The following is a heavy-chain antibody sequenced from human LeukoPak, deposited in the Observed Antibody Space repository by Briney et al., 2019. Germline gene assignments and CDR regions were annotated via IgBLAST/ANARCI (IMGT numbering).Heavy chain of an antibody. CDR3: AKVLSGIAVAGSYY. J-gene: IGHJ4*02. CDR1: GFTFSSYA. Sequence: PGGSLRLSCAASGFTFSSYAMSWVRQAPGKGLEWVSAISGSGGSKYYADSVKGRFTISRDNSKNTLYLQMNSLRAEDTAVYYCAKVLSGIAVAGSYYWGQGTPVTVSS. CDR2: ISGSGGSK. D-gene: IGHD6-19*01. V-gene: IGHV3-23*01.